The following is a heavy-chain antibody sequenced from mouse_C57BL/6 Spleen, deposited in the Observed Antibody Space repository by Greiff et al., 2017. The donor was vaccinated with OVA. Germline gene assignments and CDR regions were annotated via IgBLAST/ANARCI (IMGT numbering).Heavy chain of an antibody. CDR3: ARGETRVVSDD. CDR1: GYTFTSYW. D-gene: IGHD6-2*01. J-gene: IGHJ2*01. V-gene: IGHV1-64*01. Sequence: VQLQQPGAELVKPGASVKLSCKASGYTFTSYWMHWVKQRPGQGLEWIGMIHPNSGSTNYNEKFKSKATLTEDKSSSTAYMQLSSLTSEDSAVYYCARGETRVVSDDWGKGTTLTVSS. CDR2: IHPNSGST.